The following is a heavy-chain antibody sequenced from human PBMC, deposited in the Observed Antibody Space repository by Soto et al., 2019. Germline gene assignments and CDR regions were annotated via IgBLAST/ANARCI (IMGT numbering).Heavy chain of an antibody. CDR3: ANGSDSGHCQHIDH. D-gene: IGHD2-21*02. CDR2: ITNTGLTT. CDR1: GFAFSAHA. Sequence: GGSLRLSCAASGFAFSAHALTWVRQAPGKGLEWLSSITNTGLTTHYADSVKGRFTISRENSRNTLHLQMNNLRADDTAIYYMANGSDSGHCQHIDHSGQGTPVTVSS. V-gene: IGHV3-23*01. J-gene: IGHJ4*02.